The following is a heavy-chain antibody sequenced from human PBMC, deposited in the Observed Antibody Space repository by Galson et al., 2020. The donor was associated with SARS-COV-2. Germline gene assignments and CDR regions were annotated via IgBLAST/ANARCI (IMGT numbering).Heavy chain of an antibody. CDR1: DYSFTSYG. J-gene: IGHJ4*02. CDR3: ARGGKGYGSSFAS. CDR2: ISTYDGNP. D-gene: IGHD5-18*01. V-gene: IGHV1-18*01. Sequence: ASVKVSCKASDYSFTSYGLNWVRQAPGQGLEWMGLISTYDGNPTYAQSLQGRVTMTIDTSTTTAYMELRSLRYDDTAVYYCARGGKGYGSSFASWGQGTLVTVSS.